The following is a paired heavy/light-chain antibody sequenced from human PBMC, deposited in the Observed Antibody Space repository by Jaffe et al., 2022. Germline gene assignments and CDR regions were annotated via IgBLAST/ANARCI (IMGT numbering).Light chain of an antibody. CDR1: QSVKNNY. J-gene: IGKJ1*01. V-gene: IGKV3-20*01. CDR2: GAS. CDR3: QQYGISPRT. Sequence: EIVLTQSPGTLSLSPGERATLSCRASQSVKNNYLAWYQQKPGQAPRLLIYGASSRATGIPDRFSGSGSGTDFTLTISRLEPEDFAVYYCQQYGISPRTFGQGTKVEIK.
Heavy chain of an antibody. CDR3: ARRLSGCDLDF. CDR1: GYTFIDSY. Sequence: QVQLVQSGAEVKKPGASVKVSCKASGYTFIDSYMYWLRQAPGQGLEWVGWINLNSGDTKYAQKFQGRVTVTRDTSITTAYMELSSLISDDTAVYYCARRLSGCDLDFWGQGTLVTVSS. D-gene: IGHD5-12*01. CDR2: INLNSGDT. V-gene: IGHV1-2*02. J-gene: IGHJ4*02.